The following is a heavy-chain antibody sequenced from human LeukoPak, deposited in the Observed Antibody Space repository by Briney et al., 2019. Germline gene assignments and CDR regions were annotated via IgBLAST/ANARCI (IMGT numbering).Heavy chain of an antibody. CDR2: IYYSGST. D-gene: IGHD3-10*01. CDR3: ARVWYFKVYFDY. V-gene: IGHV4-39*07. Sequence: SETLSLTCTASGGSISSSSYYWGWIRQPPGKGLEWIGSIYYSGSTYYNPSLKSRVTISVDTSKNQFSLKLSSVTAADTAVYYCARVWYFKVYFDYWGQGTLVTVSS. J-gene: IGHJ4*02. CDR1: GGSISSSSYY.